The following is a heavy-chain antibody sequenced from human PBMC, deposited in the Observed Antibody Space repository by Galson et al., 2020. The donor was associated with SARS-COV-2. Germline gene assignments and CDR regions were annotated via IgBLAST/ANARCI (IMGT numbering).Heavy chain of an antibody. CDR3: AKDVPAFSWELLSAGPELIFDS. D-gene: IGHD1-26*01. J-gene: IGHJ4*02. Sequence: GGSLRLSCAASGFTFSSYAMSWVRQAPGKGLEWVSAISGSGGSTYYADSVKGRFTISRDNSKNTLYLQMNSLRAEDTAVYYCAKDVPAFSWELLSAGPELIFDSWGQGTLVAVSS. CDR2: ISGSGGST. CDR1: GFTFSSYA. V-gene: IGHV3-23*01.